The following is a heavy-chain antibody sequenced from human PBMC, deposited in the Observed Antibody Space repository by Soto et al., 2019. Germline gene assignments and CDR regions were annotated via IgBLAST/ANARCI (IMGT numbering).Heavy chain of an antibody. CDR2: IWYDGSNK. CDR3: ANRNDYGSGSYFPFDH. V-gene: IGHV3-33*03. Sequence: GGSLRLSCAASGFSFSSYGMHWVRQAPGKGLDWVAVIWYDGSNKYYAESVKGRFTISRDNSKNTLYLQMSSLRAEDTAVYYCANRNDYGSGSYFPFDHWGQGTLVTVSS. CDR1: GFSFSSYG. J-gene: IGHJ4*02. D-gene: IGHD3-10*01.